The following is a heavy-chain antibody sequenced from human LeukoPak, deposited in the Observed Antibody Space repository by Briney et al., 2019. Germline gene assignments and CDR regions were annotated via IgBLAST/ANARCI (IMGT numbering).Heavy chain of an antibody. D-gene: IGHD6-13*01. Sequence: SETLSLTCTVSGGSISSSSYYWGWIRQPPGKGLEWIGSIYYSGSTYYNPSLKSRVTISVDTSKNQFSLKLSSVTAADTAVYYCARGYSSSWRLRLNWFDPWGQGTLVTVSS. CDR1: GGSISSSSYY. V-gene: IGHV4-39*01. CDR2: IYYSGST. CDR3: ARGYSSSWRLRLNWFDP. J-gene: IGHJ5*02.